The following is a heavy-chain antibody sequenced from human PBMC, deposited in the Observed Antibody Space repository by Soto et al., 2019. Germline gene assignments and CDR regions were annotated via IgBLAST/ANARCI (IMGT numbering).Heavy chain of an antibody. J-gene: IGHJ4*02. D-gene: IGHD6-19*01. CDR2: ISSSSSYI. V-gene: IGHV3-21*01. Sequence: PGGSLRLCCAASGFTFSSYSMNWVRQAPGKGLEWVSSISSSSSYIYYADSVKGRFTISRDNAKNSLYLQMNSLRAEDTAVYYCARDSPVAVAGTFDYWGQGTLVTVSS. CDR1: GFTFSSYS. CDR3: ARDSPVAVAGTFDY.